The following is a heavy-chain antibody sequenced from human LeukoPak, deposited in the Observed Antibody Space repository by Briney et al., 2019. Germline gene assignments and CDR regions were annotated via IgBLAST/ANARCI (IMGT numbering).Heavy chain of an antibody. CDR1: GFTFTKSA. CDR2: IVVGSGNT. CDR3: AADPGYCSGGSCFLKYTFDI. J-gene: IGHJ3*02. V-gene: IGHV1-58*02. Sequence: GTSVKVSCKAFGFTFTKSAMQWVRQAGGQRLEWKGWIVVGSGNTNYAQKSQERVTITRDMSTSTAYMERSSLRSEDTAVYYCAADPGYCSGGSCFLKYTFDIWGQGTMVTVSS. D-gene: IGHD2-15*01.